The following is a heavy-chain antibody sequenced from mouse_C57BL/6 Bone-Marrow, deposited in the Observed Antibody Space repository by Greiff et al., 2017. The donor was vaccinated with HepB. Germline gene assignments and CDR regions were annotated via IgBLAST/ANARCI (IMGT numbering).Heavy chain of an antibody. CDR2: ISYDGSN. V-gene: IGHV3-6*01. D-gene: IGHD2-1*01. CDR3: AREGIYLGGFAY. J-gene: IGHJ3*01. CDR1: GYSITSGYY. Sequence: VQLKESGPGLVKPSQSLSLTCSVTGYSITSGYYWNWIRQFPGNKLEWMGYISYDGSNNYNPSLKNRISITRDTSKNQFFLKLNSVTTEDTATYYCAREGIYLGGFAYWGQGTLVTVSA.